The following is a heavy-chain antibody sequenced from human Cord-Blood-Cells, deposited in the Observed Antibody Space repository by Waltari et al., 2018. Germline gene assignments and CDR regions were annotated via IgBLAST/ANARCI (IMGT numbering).Heavy chain of an antibody. CDR3: ARNTPGDYLVDY. CDR1: GFLLCISGRR. CDR2: IDWDDDK. D-gene: IGHD3-16*01. J-gene: IGHJ4*02. Sequence: QVTLKGLGLALVKPTRPLPRPCSLSGFLLCISGRRMSWIRQPPGKALEWLARIDWDDDKFYSTSLKTRLTISKDTSKSQVVLTMTNMDPVDTATYYCARNTPGDYLVDYWGQGTLVTVSS. V-gene: IGHV2-70*04.